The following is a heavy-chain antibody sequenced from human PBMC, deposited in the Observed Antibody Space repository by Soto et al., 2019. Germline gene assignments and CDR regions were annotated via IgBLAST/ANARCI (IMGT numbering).Heavy chain of an antibody. D-gene: IGHD6-6*01. CDR1: GYIFTSYA. CDR3: ARSPSRMAAETQLDP. V-gene: IGHV1-3*01. J-gene: IGHJ5*02. Sequence: QVQLVQSGAEVRKPGASVKISCKASGYIFTSYAINWLRQAPGQRLEWMGWINGGAGDTRYSVNFQGRVTFTRDTAATTAFMDLSSLSSADTAIYYCARSPSRMAAETQLDPWGQGTLVSVSS. CDR2: INGGAGDT.